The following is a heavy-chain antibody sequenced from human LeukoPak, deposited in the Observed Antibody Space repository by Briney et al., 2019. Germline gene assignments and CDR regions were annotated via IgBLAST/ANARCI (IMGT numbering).Heavy chain of an antibody. V-gene: IGHV3-23*01. CDR1: GFTFSTYA. CDR3: AKGASSTWIDY. CDR2: INDSGGST. D-gene: IGHD6-13*01. J-gene: IGHJ4*02. Sequence: GGSLSLSCAASGFTFSTYAMTWVRPAPGKGLEWVSSINDSGGSTLYAESVKGRFTMSRDNSKNTLYVQMNSLRAEDTAVYYCAKGASSTWIDYWGQGTLVTVSS.